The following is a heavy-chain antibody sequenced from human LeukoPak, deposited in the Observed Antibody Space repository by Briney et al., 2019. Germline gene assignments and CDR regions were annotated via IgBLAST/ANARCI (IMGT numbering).Heavy chain of an antibody. J-gene: IGHJ3*02. CDR2: ISSSSSYI. V-gene: IGHV3-21*01. CDR3: ASFSGSYWFQGCDAFDI. Sequence: PVGSLRLSCAASDFTVSNMYMTWVRQAPGKGLEWVSSISSSSSYIYYADSVKGRFTISRDNAKNSLYLQMNSLRAEDTAVYYCASFSGSYWFQGCDAFDIWGQGTMVTVSS. D-gene: IGHD1-26*01. CDR1: DFTVSNMY.